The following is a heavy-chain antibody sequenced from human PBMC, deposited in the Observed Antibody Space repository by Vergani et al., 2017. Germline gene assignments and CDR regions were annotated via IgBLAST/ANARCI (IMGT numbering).Heavy chain of an antibody. J-gene: IGHJ4*02. CDR3: ARVPHDYDFWSGSPNYFDY. CDR1: GFTFSSYS. CDR2: ISSSSSYI. Sequence: EVQLVESGGGLVKPGGSLRLSCAASGFTFSSYSMNWVRQAPGKGLEWVSSISSSSSYIYYADSVKGRFTISRDNAKNSLYLQMNSLRAEETAVYYCARVPHDYDFWSGSPNYFDYWGQGTLVTVSS. D-gene: IGHD3-3*01. V-gene: IGHV3-21*01.